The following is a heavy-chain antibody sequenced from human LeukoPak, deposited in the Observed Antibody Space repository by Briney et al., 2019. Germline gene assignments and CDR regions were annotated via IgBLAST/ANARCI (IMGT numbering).Heavy chain of an antibody. CDR2: INADGRIT. D-gene: IGHD1-26*01. CDR1: GFSFRNYA. CDR3: TGDGGSFCDFDY. V-gene: IGHV3-64*02. J-gene: IGHJ4*02. Sequence: NPGGSLRLSCVASGFSFRNYAIHWVRQAPGKGLEYVSVINADGRITYYADSVKGRFTISRDNSKNTVYLQMGGLRGEDMAVYYCTGDGGSFCDFDYWGQGALVTVSS.